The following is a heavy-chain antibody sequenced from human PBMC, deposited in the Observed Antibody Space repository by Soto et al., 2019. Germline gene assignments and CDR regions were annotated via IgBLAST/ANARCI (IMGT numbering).Heavy chain of an antibody. CDR2: LYYRGSI. Sequence: QLQLQESGPGLVKPSETLSLTCTVSRGSVSSSSYYWGWISQPPGKGLEWIGSLYYRGSIYYNPSLKSQVTTTVDSAKKQFSLKLSSVTAADTAVYYCAGFQGDCSGYTCYHYFDYWGQGTLVTVSA. D-gene: IGHD3-22*01. V-gene: IGHV4-39*01. CDR3: AGFQGDCSGYTCYHYFDY. J-gene: IGHJ4*02. CDR1: RGSVSSSSYY.